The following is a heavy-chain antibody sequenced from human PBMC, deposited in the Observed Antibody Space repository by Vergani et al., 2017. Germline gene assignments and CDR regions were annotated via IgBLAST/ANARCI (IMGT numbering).Heavy chain of an antibody. CDR3: TTGFPGSSWSTY. CDR2: VRNKEDGGTP. D-gene: IGHD6-13*01. Sequence: VQLQESGPGLVKPSETLSLTCAVSGYSISSGYYWGWIRQPPGKGLEWVGFVRNKEDGGTPEHAASVKGRFTISRDDSKAIAYLQMNSLKTEDTAVYYCTTGFPGSSWSTYWGQGTLVTVSS. CDR1: GYSISSGYY. V-gene: IGHV3-49*05. J-gene: IGHJ4*01.